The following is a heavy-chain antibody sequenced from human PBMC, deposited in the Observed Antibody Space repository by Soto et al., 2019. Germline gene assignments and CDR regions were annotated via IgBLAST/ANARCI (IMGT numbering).Heavy chain of an antibody. V-gene: IGHV3-30*18. CDR3: AKERVVRGVTDY. D-gene: IGHD3-10*01. CDR1: GFTFSTYA. Sequence: VQLLESGGGLVQPGGSLRLSCVASGFTFSTYAMTWVRQAPGKGLEWVAVISHDGSSKFYADSVKGRFTISRDNSKNTLYLEMNSLRLEDTAVYYCAKERVVRGVTDYWGQGTLVTVSS. CDR2: ISHDGSSK. J-gene: IGHJ4*02.